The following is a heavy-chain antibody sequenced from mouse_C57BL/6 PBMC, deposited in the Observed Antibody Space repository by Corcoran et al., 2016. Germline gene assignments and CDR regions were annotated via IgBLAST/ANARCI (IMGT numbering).Heavy chain of an antibody. CDR2: ISYDGSN. CDR1: GYSITSGYY. CDR3: ASGLRRRAMDY. V-gene: IGHV3-6*01. D-gene: IGHD2-4*01. J-gene: IGHJ4*01. Sequence: DVQLQESGPGLVKPSQSLSLTCSVTGYSITSGYYWNWIRQFPGNKLEWMGYISYDGSNNYNPSLKNRISITRDTSKNQFFLKLNSVTTEDTATYYCASGLRRRAMDYWGQGTSVTVSS.